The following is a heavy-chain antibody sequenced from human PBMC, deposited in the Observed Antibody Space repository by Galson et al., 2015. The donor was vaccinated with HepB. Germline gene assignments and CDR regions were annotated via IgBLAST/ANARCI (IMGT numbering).Heavy chain of an antibody. CDR2: IRYDGSNK. Sequence: SLRLSCAASGFTFSSYGMHWVRQAPGKGLEWVAVIRYDGSNKYYADSVKGRFTISRDNSKNTLYLQMNSLRAEDTAVYYCARGGGVLRGRPGPYFDYWGQGTLVTVSS. V-gene: IGHV3-33*08. J-gene: IGHJ4*02. CDR3: ARGGGVLRGRPGPYFDY. D-gene: IGHD3-16*01. CDR1: GFTFSSYG.